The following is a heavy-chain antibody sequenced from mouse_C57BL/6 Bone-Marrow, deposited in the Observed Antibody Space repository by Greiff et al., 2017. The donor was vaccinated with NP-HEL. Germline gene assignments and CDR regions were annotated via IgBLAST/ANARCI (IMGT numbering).Heavy chain of an antibody. CDR1: GFTFSSYA. CDR3: ARGSSGPYAMDY. J-gene: IGHJ4*01. D-gene: IGHD3-2*02. CDR2: ISDGGSYT. Sequence: EVMLVESGGGLVKPGGSLKLSCAASGFTFSSYAMSWVRQTPEKRLEWVATISDGGSYTYYPDNVKGRFTISRDNAKNNLYLQMSHLKSEDTAMYYCARGSSGPYAMDYWGQGTSVTVSS. V-gene: IGHV5-4*03.